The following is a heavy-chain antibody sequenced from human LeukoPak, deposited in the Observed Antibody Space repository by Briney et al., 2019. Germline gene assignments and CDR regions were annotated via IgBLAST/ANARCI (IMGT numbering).Heavy chain of an antibody. Sequence: GESLKISGKGSGYSFTSYWIGWVRQMPGKGLEWMGIIYPGDSDTRYSASFQGQVTISADKSISTAYLQWSSLKASDTAMYYCARQAWWETTTGAFDIWGQGTMVTVSS. V-gene: IGHV5-51*01. CDR3: ARQAWWETTTGAFDI. D-gene: IGHD1-26*01. CDR1: GYSFTSYW. J-gene: IGHJ3*02. CDR2: IYPGDSDT.